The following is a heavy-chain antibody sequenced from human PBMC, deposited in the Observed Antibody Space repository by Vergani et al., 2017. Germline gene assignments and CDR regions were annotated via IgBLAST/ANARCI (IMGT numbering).Heavy chain of an antibody. V-gene: IGHV3-23*01. D-gene: IGHD3-10*01. CDR1: GFTFSSYA. CDR3: AKVDRGSGSYYDYY. Sequence: EVQLLESGGGLVQPGGSLRLSCAASGFTFSSYAMSWVRQAPGKGLEWVSAISGSGGSTYYTDSVKGRFTISRDNSKNTLYLQMNSLRAEDTAVYYCAKVDRGSGSYYDYYWGQGTLVTVSS. J-gene: IGHJ4*02. CDR2: ISGSGGST.